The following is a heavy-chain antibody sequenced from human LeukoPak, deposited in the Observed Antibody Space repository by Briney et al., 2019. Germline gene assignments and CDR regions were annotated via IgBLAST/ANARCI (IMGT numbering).Heavy chain of an antibody. V-gene: IGHV3-66*01. CDR1: GITLSSNY. D-gene: IGHD5-24*01. J-gene: IGHJ4*02. CDR2: FYADGSI. CDR3: ARGDGYNFFDS. Sequence: GGSLRLSCVASGITLSSNYMSWVRQAPGRGLEWVSAFYADGSIYYADSAKGRFTISRDNSKNTLYLQMNSLRAEDTAVYYCARGDGYNFFDSWGQGTLVTVSS.